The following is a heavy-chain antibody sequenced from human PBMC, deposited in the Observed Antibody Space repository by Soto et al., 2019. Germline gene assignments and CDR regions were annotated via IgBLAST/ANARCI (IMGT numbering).Heavy chain of an antibody. CDR1: GFTFSAYY. D-gene: IGHD6-13*01. CDR2: INPNSGGT. J-gene: IGHJ6*02. V-gene: IGHV1-2*02. CDR3: ARSLLDEYSSSWRSAYYGMDV. Sequence: QVQLVQSGAEVKKPGASVKVSCKASGFTFSAYYIYWVRQAPGQGLEWIGWINPNSGGTNNAQKFQGRVTMTSDTSTSTVYMELSALIPDDTAVYYCARSLLDEYSSSWRSAYYGMDVWGQGTTVTVSS.